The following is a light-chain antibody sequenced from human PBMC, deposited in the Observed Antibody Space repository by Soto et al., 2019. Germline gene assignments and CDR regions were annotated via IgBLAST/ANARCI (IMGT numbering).Light chain of an antibody. CDR2: DVS. V-gene: IGLV2-14*01. CDR1: NSDIDGYNY. CDR3: SSYTSSRTLV. J-gene: IGLJ3*02. Sequence: QSVLTQPASVSGSPGQSITISCTGSNSDIDGYNYVSWYQHHPGKAPKLMIFDVSNRPSGVSYRFSGSKSANTASLTISGLQAEDEADYYCSSYTSSRTLVFGGGTKVTVL.